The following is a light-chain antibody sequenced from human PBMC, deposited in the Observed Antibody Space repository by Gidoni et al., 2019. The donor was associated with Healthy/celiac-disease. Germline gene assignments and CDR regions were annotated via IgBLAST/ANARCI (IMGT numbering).Light chain of an antibody. Sequence: EIVLPQSPATLSLSPGERATPSCSARQSVSSYLAWYQQKPGQAPRLRIYVASNRATGLPVRFSCSGSGTDFTLTITSLEPEDFAVYFCQHRSNWPPGYTFGQGTKLEIK. V-gene: IGKV3-11*01. CDR2: VAS. J-gene: IGKJ2*01. CDR3: QHRSNWPPGYT. CDR1: QSVSSY.